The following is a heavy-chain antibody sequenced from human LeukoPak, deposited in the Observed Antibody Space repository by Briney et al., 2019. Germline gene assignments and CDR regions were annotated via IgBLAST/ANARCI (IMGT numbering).Heavy chain of an antibody. CDR3: ARAPRWQQFDWYFDL. D-gene: IGHD5-24*01. J-gene: IGHJ2*01. Sequence: GGSLRLSCAASGFTFSSYAMHWVRQAPGKGLEWVAVISYDGSNKYYADSVKGRFTISRDNSKNTLYLQMNSLRAEDTAVYYCARAPRWQQFDWYFDLWGRGTLVTVSS. CDR2: ISYDGSNK. V-gene: IGHV3-30*04. CDR1: GFTFSSYA.